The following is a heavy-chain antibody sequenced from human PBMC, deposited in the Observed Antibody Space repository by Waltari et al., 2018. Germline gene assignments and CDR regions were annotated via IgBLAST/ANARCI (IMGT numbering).Heavy chain of an antibody. V-gene: IGHV4-39*07. D-gene: IGHD2-8*02. Sequence: QLQLQESGPGLVKPSETLSLTCTVPGRSISRRHSCWGWIRQPPGKGLEWIGSIYYSGSTYYNPSLKSRVTISVDTSKNQFSLKLSSVTAADTAVYYCARLAVSEQPIDYWGQGTLVTVSS. J-gene: IGHJ4*02. CDR2: IYYSGST. CDR3: ARLAVSEQPIDY. CDR1: GRSISRRHSC.